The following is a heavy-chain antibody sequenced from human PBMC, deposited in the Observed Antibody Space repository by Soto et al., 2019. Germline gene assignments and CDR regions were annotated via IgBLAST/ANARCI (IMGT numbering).Heavy chain of an antibody. D-gene: IGHD1-1*01. CDR2: IYATGTT. J-gene: IGHJ5*02. Sequence: XGTLSLTCTVSGASISGFYWSWIRKSAGKGLEWIGRIYATGTTDYNPSLKSRAVMSVDTSKKQFSLKLRSVTAADTAVYYCVRDGKKTLRDWFDPWGQGISVTVSS. V-gene: IGHV4-4*07. CDR3: VRDGKKTLRDWFDP. CDR1: GASISGFY.